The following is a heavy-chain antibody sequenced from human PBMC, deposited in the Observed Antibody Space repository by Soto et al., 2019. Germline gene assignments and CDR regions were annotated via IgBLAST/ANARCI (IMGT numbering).Heavy chain of an antibody. Sequence: SATLSVTCTVSGGSIGSSSYYWGWIRQPPGMGLEGIGSIYYSGSTYYTPSLKSRVTVSVDTSKKQLSPKLSSVTAADTAGYYCARRITIFGVAGSGPGGMDVSGQGTTVTVS. J-gene: IGHJ6*02. D-gene: IGHD3-3*01. CDR2: IYYSGST. CDR3: ARRITIFGVAGSGPGGMDV. V-gene: IGHV4-39*01. CDR1: GGSIGSSSYY.